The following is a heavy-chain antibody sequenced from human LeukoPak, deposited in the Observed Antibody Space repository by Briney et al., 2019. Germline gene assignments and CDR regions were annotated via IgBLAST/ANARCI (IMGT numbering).Heavy chain of an antibody. CDR2: IYYSGST. CDR3: ARVVYSGSWGYFDY. J-gene: IGHJ4*02. D-gene: IGHD3-10*01. V-gene: IGHV4-39*07. Sequence: KPSETLSLTCTVSGGSISSSSYYWGWIRQPPGKGLEWIGSIYYSGSTYYNPSLKSRVTISVDTSKTQFYLKLSSVTAADTAVYYCARVVYSGSWGYFDYWGQGILVTVSS. CDR1: GGSISSSSYY.